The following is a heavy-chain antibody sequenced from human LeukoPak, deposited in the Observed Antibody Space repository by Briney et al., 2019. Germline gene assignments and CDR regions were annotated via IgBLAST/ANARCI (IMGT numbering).Heavy chain of an antibody. CDR1: GGSISSSSYY. V-gene: IGHV4-39*01. D-gene: IGHD3-3*01. Sequence: SETLSLTCTVSGGSISSSSYYWGWIRQPPGKGLEWIGSIYYSGSTYYNPSLKSRITISVDTSKNQFSLKLSSVTAADTAVYYCAGYDFCSGYSFDYWGQGTLVTVSS. CDR2: IYYSGST. CDR3: AGYDFCSGYSFDY. J-gene: IGHJ4*02.